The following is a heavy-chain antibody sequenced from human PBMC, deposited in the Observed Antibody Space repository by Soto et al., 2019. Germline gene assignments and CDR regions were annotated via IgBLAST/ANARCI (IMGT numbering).Heavy chain of an antibody. CDR1: GGSISSYY. D-gene: IGHD3-10*01. Sequence: SETLSLTCTVSGGSISSYYWSWIRQPPGKGLEWIGYIYYSGSTNYNPSLKSRVTISVDTSKNQFSLKLSSVTAADTAVYYCAASIRGFGYYMDVWGKGTTVPVSS. J-gene: IGHJ6*03. V-gene: IGHV4-59*08. CDR2: IYYSGST. CDR3: AASIRGFGYYMDV.